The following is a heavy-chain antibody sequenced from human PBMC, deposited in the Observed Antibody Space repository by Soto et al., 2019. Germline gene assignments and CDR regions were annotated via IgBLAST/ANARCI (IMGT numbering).Heavy chain of an antibody. J-gene: IGHJ4*02. CDR3: ARAPPDESSGWYPYYFDY. V-gene: IGHV3-21*01. CDR2: ISSSSSYI. D-gene: IGHD6-19*01. CDR1: GFTFSSYS. Sequence: PGGPLRLSCAASGFTFSSYSMNWVRQAPGKGLEWVSSISSSSSYIYYADSVKGRFTISRDNAKNSLYLQMNSLRAEDTAVYYCARAPPDESSGWYPYYFDYWGQGTLVTVSS.